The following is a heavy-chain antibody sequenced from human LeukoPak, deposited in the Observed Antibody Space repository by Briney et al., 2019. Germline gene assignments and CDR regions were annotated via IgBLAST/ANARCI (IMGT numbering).Heavy chain of an antibody. D-gene: IGHD5-12*01. CDR1: GYTFTSYA. CDR2: INAGNGNT. CDR3: ATSGYSGYDYIAFAFDI. J-gene: IGHJ3*02. V-gene: IGHV1-3*01. Sequence: ASVKVFCKASGYTFTSYAMHWVRQAPGQRLEWMGWINAGNGNTKYSQKFQGRVTITRDTSASTAYMELSSLRSEDTAVYYCATSGYSGYDYIAFAFDIWGQGTMVTVSS.